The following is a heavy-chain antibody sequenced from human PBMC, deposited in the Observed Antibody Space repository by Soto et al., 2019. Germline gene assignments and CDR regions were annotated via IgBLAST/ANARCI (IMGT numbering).Heavy chain of an antibody. Sequence: GGSLRLSCAASGFTFSSYAMSWVRQAPGKGLEWVSAISGSGGSTYYADSVKGRFTISRDNSKNTLYLQMNSLRAEDTAVYYWAKDVGRYCSGGSCYMDVWGQGTTVTVSS. V-gene: IGHV3-23*01. J-gene: IGHJ6*02. CDR3: AKDVGRYCSGGSCYMDV. CDR2: ISGSGGST. CDR1: GFTFSSYA. D-gene: IGHD2-15*01.